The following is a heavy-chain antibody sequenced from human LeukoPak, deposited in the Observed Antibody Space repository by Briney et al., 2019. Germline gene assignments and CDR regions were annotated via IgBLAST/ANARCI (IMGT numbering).Heavy chain of an antibody. J-gene: IGHJ4*02. CDR3: AIETAAAVVY. Sequence: SETLSLTCAVYGGSFSGYYWSWIRQPPGKGLEWIGEINHSGSTNYNPSLKSRVTISVDTSKNQFSLKLSSVTAADTAVYYCAIETAAAVVYWGQGTLVTVSS. CDR2: INHSGST. D-gene: IGHD6-13*01. CDR1: GGSFSGYY. V-gene: IGHV4-34*01.